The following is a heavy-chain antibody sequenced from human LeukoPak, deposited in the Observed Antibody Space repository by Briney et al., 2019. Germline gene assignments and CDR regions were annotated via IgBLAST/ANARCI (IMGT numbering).Heavy chain of an antibody. J-gene: IGHJ4*02. V-gene: IGHV3-30*03. CDR1: GLTFSNYA. CDR3: ARAYSNSAWFDLKY. D-gene: IGHD6-13*01. CDR2: ISYDGTTE. Sequence: GGSLRLSCAASGLTFSNYAMHWVRQAPGKGLEWVAVISYDGTTEYYEDSVKGRFTISRDNSRDTLSLQMNSLRDDDTAVYYFARAYSNSAWFDLKYWGEGTLGTVSS.